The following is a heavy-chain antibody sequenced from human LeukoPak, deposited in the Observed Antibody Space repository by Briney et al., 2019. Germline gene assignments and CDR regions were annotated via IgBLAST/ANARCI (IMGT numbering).Heavy chain of an antibody. J-gene: IGHJ4*02. D-gene: IGHD3-22*01. V-gene: IGHV3-74*01. CDR2: ISSDGSIT. CDR3: ARRVGSSESSYYFDY. CDR1: GFTLNIYW. Sequence: GGSLRLSCAASGFTLNIYWMHWVRQAPGKGLVWVSLISSDGSITSYADSVKGRFTISRDNAKNTVYLQMNSLRVEDTAVYYCARRVGSSESSYYFDYWGQGTLVTVSS.